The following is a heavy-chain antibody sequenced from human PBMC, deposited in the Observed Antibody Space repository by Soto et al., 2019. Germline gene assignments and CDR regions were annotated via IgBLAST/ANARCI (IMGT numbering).Heavy chain of an antibody. CDR1: GDSVSSNSAA. D-gene: IGHD2-2*01. V-gene: IGHV6-1*01. CDR3: ARGWYQLPHPLYYFDY. CDR2: TYYRSKWYN. J-gene: IGHJ4*02. Sequence: PSQTLSLTCAISGDSVSSNSAAWNWIRQSPSRGLEWLGRTYYRSKWYNDYAVSVKSRITINPDTSKNQFSLQLNSVTPEDTAVYYCARGWYQLPHPLYYFDYWGQGTLVTVSS.